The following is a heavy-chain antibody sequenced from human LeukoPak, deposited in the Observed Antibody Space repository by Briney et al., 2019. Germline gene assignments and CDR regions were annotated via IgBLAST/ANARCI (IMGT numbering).Heavy chain of an antibody. D-gene: IGHD2-15*01. CDR2: INTNTGNP. CDR1: GYTFTSYA. CDR3: ARDVDIVVVVAAHAFDI. V-gene: IGHV7-4-1*02. J-gene: IGHJ3*02. Sequence: ASVKVSCKASGYTFTSYAMNWVRQAPGQGLECMGWINTNTGNPTYAQGFTGRFVFSLDTSVGTAYLQISSLKAEDTAVYYCARDVDIVVVVAAHAFDIWGQGTMVTVSS.